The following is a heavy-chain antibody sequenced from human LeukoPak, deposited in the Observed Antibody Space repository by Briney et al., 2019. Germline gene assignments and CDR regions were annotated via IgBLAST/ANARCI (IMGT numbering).Heavy chain of an antibody. CDR2: INHSGST. Sequence: PSETLSLTCAVYGGSFSGYYWSWIRQPPGKGLEWIGEINHSGSTNYNPSLKSRVTISVDTSKNQFSLKLSSVTAADTAVYYCARRGFYYDSSGYYRGHYYYYYMDVWGKGTTVTISS. CDR1: GGSFSGYY. V-gene: IGHV4-34*01. J-gene: IGHJ6*03. CDR3: ARRGFYYDSSGYYRGHYYYYYMDV. D-gene: IGHD3-22*01.